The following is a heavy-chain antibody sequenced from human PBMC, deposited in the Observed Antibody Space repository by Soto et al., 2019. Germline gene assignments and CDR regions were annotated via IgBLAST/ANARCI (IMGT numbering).Heavy chain of an antibody. D-gene: IGHD2-15*01. V-gene: IGHV3-30-3*01. CDR2: ISYDGSNK. Sequence: QVQLVESGGGVVQPGRSLRLSCAASGFTFSSYAMHWVRQAPGKGLEWVAVISYDGSNKYYADSVKGRFTISRDNSKNTLYLHMKSLKAEHTAVYYCARDGGLGYCSGGSCSVGGYFDYWGQGTLVTVSS. CDR3: ARDGGLGYCSGGSCSVGGYFDY. J-gene: IGHJ4*02. CDR1: GFTFSSYA.